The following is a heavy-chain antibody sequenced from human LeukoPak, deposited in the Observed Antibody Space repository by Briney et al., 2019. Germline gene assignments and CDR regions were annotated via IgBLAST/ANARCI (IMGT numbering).Heavy chain of an antibody. D-gene: IGHD6-13*01. CDR3: ARGPLIAAAGTW. V-gene: IGHV3-7*03. Sequence: GGSLRLSCAASGFTFSSYWMNWARQAPGKGLEWVASKNHNGNVNYYVDSVKGRFTISRDNAKNSLFLQMNSLRAEDTAVYYCARGPLIAAAGTWWGQGTLVTVSS. J-gene: IGHJ4*02. CDR1: GFTFSSYW. CDR2: KNHNGNVN.